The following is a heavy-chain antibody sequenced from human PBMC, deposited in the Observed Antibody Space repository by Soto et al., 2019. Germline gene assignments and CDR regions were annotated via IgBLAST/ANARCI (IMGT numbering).Heavy chain of an antibody. Sequence: GGSLRLSCAASGFTFSGSAMHWVRQASGKGLEWVGRIRSKANSYATAYAASVKGRFTISRDDSKNTAYLQMNSLKTEDTAVYYCTSDGLLQLDYYYYYMDVWGKGTTVTVSS. CDR3: TSDGLLQLDYYYYYMDV. D-gene: IGHD5-18*01. J-gene: IGHJ6*03. V-gene: IGHV3-73*01. CDR2: IRSKANSYAT. CDR1: GFTFSGSA.